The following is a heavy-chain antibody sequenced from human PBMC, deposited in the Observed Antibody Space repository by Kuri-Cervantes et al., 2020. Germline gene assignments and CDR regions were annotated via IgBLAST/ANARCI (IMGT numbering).Heavy chain of an antibody. D-gene: IGHD3-10*01. CDR1: GFTFRSYG. J-gene: IGHJ3*02. V-gene: IGHV3-33*01. CDR2: IWDDGSKK. CDR3: ARVFRSYGFDI. Sequence: GESLKISCAASGFTFRSYGMHWVRQAPGKGLEWVAVIWDDGSKKYYADAVKGRVTVSRDSSKNTLYLQMNSLRAEDTAVYYCARVFRSYGFDIWGQGTMVTVSS.